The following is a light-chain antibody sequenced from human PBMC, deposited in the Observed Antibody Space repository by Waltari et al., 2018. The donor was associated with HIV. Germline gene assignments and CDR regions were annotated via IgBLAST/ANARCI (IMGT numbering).Light chain of an antibody. J-gene: IGLJ3*02. CDR2: EDN. CDR1: SGRIGRNY. V-gene: IGLV6-57*01. Sequence: NFMLTQPHSVSGSAGKTVTTSCTRDSGRIGRNYVQGIQQRPGSSPRTLIFEDNQRPSGVSDRFSASIDSSSNSASLTISGLKTEDEGHYYCQSYDTKTHWVFGGGSKLTVL. CDR3: QSYDTKTHWV.